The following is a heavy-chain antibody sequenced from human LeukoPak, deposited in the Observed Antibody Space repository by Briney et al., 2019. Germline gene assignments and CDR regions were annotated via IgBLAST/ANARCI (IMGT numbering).Heavy chain of an antibody. CDR3: ARDVGYYYDSSGSPDY. J-gene: IGHJ4*02. CDR1: GYTFTSYY. D-gene: IGHD3-22*01. V-gene: IGHV1-46*01. Sequence: ASVKVSCKASGYTFTSYYMHWVRQAPGQGLEWMGIINPSGGSTSYAQKFQGRVTMTRDMSTSTVYMELSSLRSEDTAVYYCARDVGYYYDSSGSPDYWGQGTLVTVSS. CDR2: INPSGGST.